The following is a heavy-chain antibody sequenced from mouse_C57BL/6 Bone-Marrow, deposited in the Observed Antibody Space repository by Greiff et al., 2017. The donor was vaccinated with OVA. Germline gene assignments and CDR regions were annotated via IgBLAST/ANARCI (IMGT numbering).Heavy chain of an antibody. CDR2: IYPRSGNT. CDR1: GYTFTSYG. D-gene: IGHD1-1*01. V-gene: IGHV1-81*01. J-gene: IGHJ3*01. CDR3: ASRIYYYGSSEAY. Sequence: VQLQQSGAELARPGASVKLSCKASGYTFTSYGISWVKQRTGQGLEWIGEIYPRSGNTYYNEKVKGKATLTADKSSSTAYMELRSLTSEDSAVYFCASRIYYYGSSEAYWGQGTLVTVSA.